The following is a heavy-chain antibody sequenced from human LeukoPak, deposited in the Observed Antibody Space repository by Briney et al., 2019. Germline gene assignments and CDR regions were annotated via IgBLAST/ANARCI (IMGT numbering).Heavy chain of an antibody. Sequence: ASVKVSCKASGYTFTSYYMHWVRQAPGQGLEWMGNIDTTTGNPRYAQDFTGRFVFSLDTSVSTAYLQITSLKADDTAAYYCVRGTPTPGMDHWGQGTQVTVSS. J-gene: IGHJ4*02. CDR3: VRGTPTPGMDH. CDR1: GYTFTSYY. V-gene: IGHV7-4-1*02. CDR2: IDTTTGNP. D-gene: IGHD3-10*01.